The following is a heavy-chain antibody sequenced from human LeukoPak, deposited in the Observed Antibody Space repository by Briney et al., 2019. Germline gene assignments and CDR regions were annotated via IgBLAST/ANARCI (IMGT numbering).Heavy chain of an antibody. Sequence: GASVKVSCKASGYTFTGYYMHWVRQAPGQGLEWMGWINPNSGGTNYTENLQGRVTMTRDTSTSTAYMELSRLRSDDAAVYYCARSWGYCSSTSCAFPFDYWGQGTLVTVSS. CDR2: INPNSGGT. D-gene: IGHD2-2*01. J-gene: IGHJ4*02. V-gene: IGHV1-2*02. CDR3: ARSWGYCSSTSCAFPFDY. CDR1: GYTFTGYY.